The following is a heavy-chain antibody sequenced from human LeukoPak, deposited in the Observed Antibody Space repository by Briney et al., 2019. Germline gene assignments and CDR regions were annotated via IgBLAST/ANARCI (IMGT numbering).Heavy chain of an antibody. CDR2: ISGSGGST. CDR3: AKDLYYYDSSGYYYERPFDY. CDR1: GFTFSSYA. J-gene: IGHJ4*02. D-gene: IGHD3-22*01. V-gene: IGHV3-23*01. Sequence: GGSLRLSCAASGFTFSSYAMSWVRQAPGKGLEWVSAISGSGGSTYYADSVKGRFTISRDNSKNTLYLQMNSLRAEDTTVYYCAKDLYYYDSSGYYYERPFDYWGQGTLVTVSS.